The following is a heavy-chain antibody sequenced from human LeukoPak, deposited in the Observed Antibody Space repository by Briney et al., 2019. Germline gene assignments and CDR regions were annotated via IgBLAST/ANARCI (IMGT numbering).Heavy chain of an antibody. CDR1: GFTFSSYW. J-gene: IGHJ3*02. V-gene: IGHV3-74*01. D-gene: IGHD6-25*01. CDR2: INSDGSTT. CDR3: ARTATNRPDDAFDI. Sequence: TGGSLRLSCAASGFTFSSYWMHWVRQAPGKGLVWVSRINSDGSTTSYADSVMGRFTISRDNAKNTLYLQMNSLRAEDTAVYYCARTATNRPDDAFDIWGQGTKVTVSS.